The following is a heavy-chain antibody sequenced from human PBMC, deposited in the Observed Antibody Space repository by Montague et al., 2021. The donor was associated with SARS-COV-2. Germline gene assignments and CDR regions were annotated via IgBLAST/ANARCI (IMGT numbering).Heavy chain of an antibody. J-gene: IGHJ5*02. V-gene: IGHV4-59*11. D-gene: IGHD3-10*01. Sequence: SETLSLTCTVSGGSMTDHYWAWFLQPPGKGLVWLAYIYYCGGINSNASLKSRVSMSVDTSKKQFSLKLISVATAAAAAYYCSRAVSVRRAVNGFDTWGQGALVTVSS. CDR1: GGSMTDHY. CDR3: SRAVSVRRAVNGFDT. CDR2: IYYCGGI.